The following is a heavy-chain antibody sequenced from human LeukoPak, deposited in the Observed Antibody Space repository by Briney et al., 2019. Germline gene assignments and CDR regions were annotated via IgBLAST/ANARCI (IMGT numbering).Heavy chain of an antibody. CDR2: ISAYNGNT. D-gene: IGHD3-10*01. Sequence: ASVKLSCKSSGYTFTIYGIGWVRQAPGQGLERMGWISAYNGNTNYAQKLQGRVTMTTDTSTSTAYMELRSLRSDDTAVYYCAREFVTMVRGVISWFDPWGQGTLVTVSS. CDR1: GYTFTIYG. CDR3: AREFVTMVRGVISWFDP. J-gene: IGHJ5*02. V-gene: IGHV1-18*01.